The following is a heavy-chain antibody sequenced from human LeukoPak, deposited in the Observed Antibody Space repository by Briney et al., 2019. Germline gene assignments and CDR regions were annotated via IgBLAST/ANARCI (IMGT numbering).Heavy chain of an antibody. CDR1: GFTFSSYW. V-gene: IGHV3-7*01. D-gene: IGHD6-19*01. CDR3: ARIAVAATVDY. Sequence: GGSLRLSCAASGFTFSSYWMSWVRQAPGKGLEWVANMKQDGSEKYYVDSVKGRFTISRDNAKNSLYLQMNSLRAEDTAVYYCARIAVAATVDYWGQGTLVTVSS. CDR2: MKQDGSEK. J-gene: IGHJ4*02.